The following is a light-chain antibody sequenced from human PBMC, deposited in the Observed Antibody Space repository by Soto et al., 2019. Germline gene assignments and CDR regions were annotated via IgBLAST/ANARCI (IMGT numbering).Light chain of an antibody. V-gene: IGKV3-11*01. Sequence: EIVLTQSPARRSLSPGERATLSCGASQSVSDYLAWYQHKPGQAPRLLIYDASKRATGIPARFTGSGFGTDFTLTISRLEPEDFAVYYCQERTGWPPWTFGQGTKVDIK. CDR1: QSVSDY. CDR2: DAS. CDR3: QERTGWPPWT. J-gene: IGKJ1*01.